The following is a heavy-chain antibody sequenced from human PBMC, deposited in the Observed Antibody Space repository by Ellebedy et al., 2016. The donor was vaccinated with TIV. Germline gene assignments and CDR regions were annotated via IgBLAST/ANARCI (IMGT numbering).Heavy chain of an antibody. J-gene: IGHJ2*01. CDR1: GGSITNYY. V-gene: IGHV4-59*01. CDR2: IYYAWSA. Sequence: MPSETLSLTCSVSGGSITNYYWSWIRQPPGKELEWIAYIYYAWSANYNPSLKSRVTISIDTSKSQFSLQLSSVTAADTAVYYCASAPLGRNWYFDFWGRGTLVTVSA. D-gene: IGHD1-26*01. CDR3: ASAPLGRNWYFDF.